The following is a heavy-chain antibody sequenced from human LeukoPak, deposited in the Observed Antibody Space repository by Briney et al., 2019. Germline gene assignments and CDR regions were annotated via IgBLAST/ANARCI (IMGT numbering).Heavy chain of an antibody. Sequence: SQTLSLTCALSGDIVSSNSAAWNWIRQSPSRGLEWLGRTYYRSKLYNDYAVSVKSRITINPDTSKNQFSLQLNSVTPEDTAVYYCARGYCTNGVCYNFDYWGQGTLVTVSS. D-gene: IGHD2-8*01. V-gene: IGHV6-1*01. CDR1: GDIVSSNSAA. J-gene: IGHJ4*02. CDR3: ARGYCTNGVCYNFDY. CDR2: TYYRSKLYN.